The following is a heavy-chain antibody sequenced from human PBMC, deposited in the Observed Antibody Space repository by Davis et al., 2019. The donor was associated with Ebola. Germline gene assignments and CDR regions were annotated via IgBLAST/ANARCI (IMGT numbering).Heavy chain of an antibody. CDR1: GGSFSGYY. Sequence: PSETLSLTCAVYGGSFSGYYWSWIRQPPGKGLEWIGYIYYSGSTNYNPSLKSRVTISVDTSKNQFSLKLSSVTAADTAVYYCARTYYDFWSGYLNWFDPWGQGTLVTVSS. D-gene: IGHD3-3*01. CDR2: IYYSGST. V-gene: IGHV4-59*01. CDR3: ARTYYDFWSGYLNWFDP. J-gene: IGHJ5*02.